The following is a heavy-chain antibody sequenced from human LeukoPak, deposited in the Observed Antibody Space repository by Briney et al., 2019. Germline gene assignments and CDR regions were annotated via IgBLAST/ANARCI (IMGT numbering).Heavy chain of an antibody. CDR1: DYYISSGHY. J-gene: IGHJ2*01. CDR2: IHHAGST. V-gene: IGHV4-38-2*02. D-gene: IGHD2-8*02. CDR3: ARLSGGRPSAYWYFDL. Sequence: SETLSLTCTVSDYYISSGHYWGWIRQPPGKGLEWIGNIHHAGSTYYNPSLKSRVTISVDTSKNQFSLKLSSVTAADTAVYYCARLSGGRPSAYWYFDLWGRGTLVTVSS.